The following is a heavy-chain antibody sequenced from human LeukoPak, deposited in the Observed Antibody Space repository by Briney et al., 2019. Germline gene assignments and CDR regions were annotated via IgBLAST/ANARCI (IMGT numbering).Heavy chain of an antibody. J-gene: IGHJ4*02. CDR2: IYYSWST. CDR3: ARTLSSGWYPFDY. D-gene: IGHD6-19*01. V-gene: IGHV4-39*01. Sequence: SETLSLTCTVSGCSISSSSYYWRWIRQPPGKVLGWIGSIYYSWSTYYNPSLKSRVTISVDTSKNQFSLKLSPVTAADTAVYYCARTLSSGWYPFDYWGQGTLVTVSS. CDR1: GCSISSSSYY.